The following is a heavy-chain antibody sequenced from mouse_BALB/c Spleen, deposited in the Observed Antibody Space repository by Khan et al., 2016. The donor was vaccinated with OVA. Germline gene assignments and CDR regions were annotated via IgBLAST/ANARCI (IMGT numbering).Heavy chain of an antibody. CDR1: GFSLSNYS. CDR2: IWSAGST. CDR3: ARRGYDYGRGALFAY. J-gene: IGHJ3*01. V-gene: IGHV2-2*02. D-gene: IGHD2-4*01. Sequence: QVQLKESGPGLVQPSQSLSITCTVSGFSLSNYSVHWVRQSPGKGLEWLGVIWSAGSTDYNAGFISRLTISKDNYRSQVFFKMNSLQPNDTAIYYCARRGYDYGRGALFAYWGQGTLVTVSA.